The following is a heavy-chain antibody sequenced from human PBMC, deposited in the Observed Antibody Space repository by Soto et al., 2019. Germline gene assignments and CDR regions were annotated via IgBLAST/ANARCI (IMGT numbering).Heavy chain of an antibody. CDR3: ARHLMCTSPPDCSFDP. J-gene: IGHJ5*02. Sequence: ASVKVSCKASGYTFVSYGINWVRQAPGQALEWTGWISPGSGNIIYSQKLQGRVTLTTDTSTSTVFMDLRSLRFDDTAVYYCARHLMCTSPPDCSFDPWGQGPVEPVSS. D-gene: IGHD2-2*01. CDR1: GYTFVSYG. V-gene: IGHV1-18*01. CDR2: ISPGSGNI.